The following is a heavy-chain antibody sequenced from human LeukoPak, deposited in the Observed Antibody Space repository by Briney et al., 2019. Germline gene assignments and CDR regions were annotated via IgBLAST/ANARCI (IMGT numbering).Heavy chain of an antibody. CDR3: ACLTTADAFDI. CDR1: SVSISSNNHF. J-gene: IGHJ3*02. Sequence: PSETLSLTCTVSSVSISSNNHFWGWIRQPQGKGLEWIGNIDYSGTTDYNPSLKSRVTISVDTSKNQFSLKLSSVTAADTAVYYCACLTTADAFDIWGQGTMVTVSS. D-gene: IGHD3-22*01. CDR2: IDYSGTT. V-gene: IGHV4-39*07.